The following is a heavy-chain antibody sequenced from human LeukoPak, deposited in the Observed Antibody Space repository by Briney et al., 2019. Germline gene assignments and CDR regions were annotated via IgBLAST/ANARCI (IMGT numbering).Heavy chain of an antibody. CDR3: ANGDYPVGSFDY. D-gene: IGHD4-17*01. CDR2: ISYDGSNK. V-gene: IGHV3-30*18. CDR1: GFTFSSYA. Sequence: PGGSLRLSCTASGFTFSSYAMNWVRQAPGKGLEWVAVISYDGSNKYYADSVEGRFTISRDNSKNTLYLQMNSLRAEDTAVYYCANGDYPVGSFDYWGQGTLVTVSS. J-gene: IGHJ4*02.